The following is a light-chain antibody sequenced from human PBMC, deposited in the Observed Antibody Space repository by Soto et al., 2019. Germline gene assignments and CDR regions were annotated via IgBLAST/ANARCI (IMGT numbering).Light chain of an antibody. J-gene: IGLJ1*01. Sequence: QPVLTQPPSASGTPGQRVTISCSGSSSNIGSHYVYWYQQLPGTAPKLLIYRNNQRPSGVPDRFSGSKSGTSASLAISGLRSEDEADYYCAAWDDTLSGYVFGTGTKVTVL. CDR2: RNN. CDR1: SSNIGSHY. CDR3: AAWDDTLSGYV. V-gene: IGLV1-47*01.